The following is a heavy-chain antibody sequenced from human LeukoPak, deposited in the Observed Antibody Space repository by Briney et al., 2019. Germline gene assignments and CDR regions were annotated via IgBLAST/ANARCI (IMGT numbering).Heavy chain of an antibody. Sequence: SETLSLTCTVSGGSINIYYWSWLRQPAGKGLEWVGRIYSSGNTNYNPSLKSRVTMSIDTSKNQFSLKLSSVTAADTAVYYCARGRTPRNYYDTRGFYYYYMDVWGKGTTVTVSS. CDR1: GGSINIYY. J-gene: IGHJ6*03. D-gene: IGHD3-22*01. V-gene: IGHV4-4*07. CDR3: ARGRTPRNYYDTRGFYYYYMDV. CDR2: IYSSGNT.